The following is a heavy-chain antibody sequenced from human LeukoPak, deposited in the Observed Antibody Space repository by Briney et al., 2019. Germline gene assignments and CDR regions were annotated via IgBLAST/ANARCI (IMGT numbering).Heavy chain of an antibody. CDR1: GFTFSGYA. CDR3: ARDERIVDTAMATAYFDY. CDR2: ISYDGSNK. Sequence: GGSLRLSCAASGFTFSGYAMHWVRQAPGKGLEWVAVISYDGSNKYYADSVKGRFTISRDNSKNTLYLQMNSLRAEGTAVYYCARDERIVDTAMATAYFDYWGQGTLVTVSS. J-gene: IGHJ4*02. D-gene: IGHD5-18*01. V-gene: IGHV3-30-3*01.